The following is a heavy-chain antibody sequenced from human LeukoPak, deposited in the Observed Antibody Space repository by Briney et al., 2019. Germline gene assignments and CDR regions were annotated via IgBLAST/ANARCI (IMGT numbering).Heavy chain of an antibody. J-gene: IGHJ6*03. CDR2: INPSGGST. Sequence: GASVKVSCKASGYTFTSYYMHWVRQAPGQGLEWMGIINPSGGSTSYAQKFQGRVTMTRDMSTSIVYMELSSLRSEDTAVYYCAREGLSRNYYYYYMDVWGKGTTVTVSS. CDR1: GYTFTSYY. CDR3: AREGLSRNYYYYYMDV. D-gene: IGHD2-2*01. V-gene: IGHV1-46*01.